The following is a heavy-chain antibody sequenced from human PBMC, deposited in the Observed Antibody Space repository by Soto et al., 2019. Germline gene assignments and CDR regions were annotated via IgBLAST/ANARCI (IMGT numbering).Heavy chain of an antibody. V-gene: IGHV3-23*01. CDR1: GFTVSSYA. J-gene: IGHJ4*02. CDR3: AIRMCRTRWYYLGY. D-gene: IGHD2-2*01. Sequence: EMQLLESGGGLVQPGGSLRLSCAASGFTVSSYALNWDRQAPGKGLEWVSGISASTYYADSVKGRFTISRDTSKNTLYLQMNSLSAEDTAIYFCAIRMCRTRWYYLGYWGQGALVTVSS. CDR2: ISAST.